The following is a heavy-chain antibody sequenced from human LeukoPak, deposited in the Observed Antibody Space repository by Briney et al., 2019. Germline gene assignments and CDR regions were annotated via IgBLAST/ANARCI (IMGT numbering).Heavy chain of an antibody. CDR1: GFSFSSYA. J-gene: IGHJ3*02. CDR2: VYSGGAT. CDR3: AKPRDGYNFGFDI. Sequence: PGGSLRLSCAASGFSFSSYAMTWVRQAPGKGLEWISVVYSGGATNYADSVKGRFTIFRDISKNTLYLRMNSVRGEATAVYYCAKPRDGYNFGFDIWGQGTMVTVSS. D-gene: IGHD5-24*01. V-gene: IGHV3-23*01.